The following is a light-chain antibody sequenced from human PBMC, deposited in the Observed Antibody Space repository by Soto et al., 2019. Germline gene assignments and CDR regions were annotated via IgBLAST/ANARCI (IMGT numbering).Light chain of an antibody. CDR3: QQYGSSST. CDR1: QSVSSIY. CDR2: GAS. V-gene: IGKV3-20*01. J-gene: IGKJ1*01. Sequence: EIVLKQSPGTLSLSPGERATLSCRASQSVSSIYLAWYQQKPGQAPRLLIYGASSRATGIPDRFSGSGYGTDFTLTISRLEPEDFAVYYCQQYGSSSTFGQGTKVEIK.